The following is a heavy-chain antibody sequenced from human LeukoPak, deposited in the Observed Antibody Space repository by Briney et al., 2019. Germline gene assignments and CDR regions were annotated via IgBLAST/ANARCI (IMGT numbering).Heavy chain of an antibody. J-gene: IGHJ6*03. CDR2: VSFDGSYN. V-gene: IGHV3-30*04. Sequence: GGSLRLSCAASGLGFRNYAVHWVRQAPGKGLEWVTLVSFDGSYNYFADSVKGRFTISRDNSRNTVYLEMNSLRPEDTAVYYCARSYGSGSYWNYLDVWSKGTTFTVS. CDR1: GLGFRNYA. D-gene: IGHD3-10*01. CDR3: ARSYGSGSYWNYLDV.